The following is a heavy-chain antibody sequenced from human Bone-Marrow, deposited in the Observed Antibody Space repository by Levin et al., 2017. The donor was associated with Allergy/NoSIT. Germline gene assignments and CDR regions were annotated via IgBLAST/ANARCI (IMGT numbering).Heavy chain of an antibody. J-gene: IGHJ5*02. V-gene: IGHV3-30*04. CDR1: GFTFSSYA. CDR3: AREGYYDSSGYYGGYNWFDP. CDR2: ISYDGSNK. Sequence: PGESLKISCAASGFTFSSYAMHWVRQAPGKGLEWVAVISYDGSNKYYADSVKGRFTISRDNSKNTLYLQMNSLRAEDTAVYYCAREGYYDSSGYYGGYNWFDPWGQGTLVTVSS. D-gene: IGHD3-22*01.